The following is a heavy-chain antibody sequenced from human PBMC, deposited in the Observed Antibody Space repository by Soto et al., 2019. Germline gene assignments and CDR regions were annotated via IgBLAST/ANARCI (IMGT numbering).Heavy chain of an antibody. CDR1: GGSISSYY. CDR2: IYYSGST. CDR3: ARDLRKGEILWFGEFS. Sequence: SETLSLTCTVSGGSISSYYWSWIRQPPGKGLEWIGYIYYSGSTNYNPSLKSRVTISVDTSKDQFSLKLSSVTAADTAVYYCARDLRKGEILWFGEFSWGRGTLVTVSS. V-gene: IGHV4-59*01. J-gene: IGHJ4*02. D-gene: IGHD3-10*01.